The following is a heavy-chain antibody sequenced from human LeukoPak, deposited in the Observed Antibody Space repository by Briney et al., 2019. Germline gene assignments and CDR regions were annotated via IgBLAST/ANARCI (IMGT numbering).Heavy chain of an antibody. Sequence: SQTLSLTCTISGDSVSRNSVAWNWIRQSPSRGLEWLGRTYYRSKWYNDYAVSVKSRITINPDTSKNQFSLQLNSVTPEDTAVYYCARDGMGATRYFDYWGQGTLVTVSS. CDR1: GDSVSRNSVA. D-gene: IGHD1-26*01. J-gene: IGHJ4*02. CDR3: ARDGMGATRYFDY. CDR2: TYYRSKWYN. V-gene: IGHV6-1*01.